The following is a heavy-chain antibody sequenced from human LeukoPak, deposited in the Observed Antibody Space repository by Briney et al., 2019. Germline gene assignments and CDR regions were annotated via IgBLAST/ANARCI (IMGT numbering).Heavy chain of an antibody. Sequence: GGSLRLSCAASGFTFSSYEMNWVRQAPGKGLEWVSYISSSGSTIYYADSVKGRFTISRDNSKNTLYLQMNSLRAEDTAVYYCASSFDWLLPLDYWGQGTLVTVSS. CDR3: ASSFDWLLPLDY. CDR1: GFTFSSYE. D-gene: IGHD3-9*01. J-gene: IGHJ4*02. V-gene: IGHV3-48*03. CDR2: ISSSGSTI.